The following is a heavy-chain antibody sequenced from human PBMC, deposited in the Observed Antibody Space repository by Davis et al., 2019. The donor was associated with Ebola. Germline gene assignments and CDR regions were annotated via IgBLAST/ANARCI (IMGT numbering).Heavy chain of an antibody. CDR1: GFNFARSG. D-gene: IGHD3-22*01. Sequence: GESLKISCIVSGFNFARSGMHWVRQAPGKGLEWVARISPEGRETFYADSVKGRFTISRDNAKNSLYLQMNSLRAEDTAVYYCARGYYDSSGYYRRYYFDYWGQGTLVTVSS. CDR2: ISPEGRET. V-gene: IGHV3-30*12. J-gene: IGHJ4*02. CDR3: ARGYYDSSGYYRRYYFDY.